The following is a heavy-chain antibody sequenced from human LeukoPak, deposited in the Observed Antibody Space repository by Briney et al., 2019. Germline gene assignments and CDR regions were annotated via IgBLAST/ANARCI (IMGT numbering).Heavy chain of an antibody. CDR2: IYYSGST. Sequence: SETLSLTCTVSGGSISSYYWSWIRQPPGKGLEWIGYIYYSGSTNYNPSLKSRVTVSVDTSKNQFSLKLSSVTAADTAVYYCARDFGYYDSSDRYYYGMDVWGQGTTVTVSS. CDR3: ARDFGYYDSSDRYYYGMDV. D-gene: IGHD3-22*01. J-gene: IGHJ6*02. V-gene: IGHV4-59*01. CDR1: GGSISSYY.